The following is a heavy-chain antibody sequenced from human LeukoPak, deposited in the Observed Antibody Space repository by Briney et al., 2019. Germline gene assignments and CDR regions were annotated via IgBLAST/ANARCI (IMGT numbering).Heavy chain of an antibody. D-gene: IGHD3-22*01. CDR3: ARDGPSGYYEKGWWYFDL. CDR1: GFTFSSYS. V-gene: IGHV3-66*01. Sequence: GGSLRLSCAASGFTFSSYSMNWVRQAPGKGLEWVSVIYSGGSTYYADSVRGRFTISRDNSKNTLYLQMNSLRAEDTAVYYCARDGPSGYYEKGWWYFDLWGRGTLVTVSS. J-gene: IGHJ2*01. CDR2: IYSGGST.